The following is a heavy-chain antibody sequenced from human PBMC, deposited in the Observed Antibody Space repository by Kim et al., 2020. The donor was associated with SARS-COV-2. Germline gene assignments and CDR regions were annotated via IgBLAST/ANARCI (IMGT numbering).Heavy chain of an antibody. Sequence: VKGRFTISRDNYKNTLYVQMNSLRAEDTGVYYCERDRSDNYFYDDDNGMDVWGQGTTVTVSS. D-gene: IGHD1-1*01. V-gene: IGHV3-30*07. J-gene: IGHJ6*02. CDR3: ERDRSDNYFYDDDNGMDV.